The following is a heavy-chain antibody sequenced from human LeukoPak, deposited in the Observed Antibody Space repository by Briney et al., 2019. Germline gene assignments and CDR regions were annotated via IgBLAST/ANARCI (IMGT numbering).Heavy chain of an antibody. V-gene: IGHV4-34*01. D-gene: IGHD1-7*01. CDR2: INHRGST. J-gene: IGHJ4*02. CDR3: ARDGTGTTDSFDY. CDR1: GGSFSGYY. Sequence: SETLSLTCAVYGGSFSGYYWSWIRQPPGKGLEWIGEINHRGSTNYNPSLKSRVTISVDTSKNQFSLKLSSVTAADTAVYYCARDGTGTTDSFDYWGQGTLVTVSS.